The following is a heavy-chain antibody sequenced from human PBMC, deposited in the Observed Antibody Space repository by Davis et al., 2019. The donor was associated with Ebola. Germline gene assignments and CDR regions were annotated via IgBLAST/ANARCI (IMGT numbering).Heavy chain of an antibody. CDR3: ARPLVGATAPFDY. D-gene: IGHD1-26*01. Sequence: ASVKVSCKASGYTFTSYAMHWVRQAPGQRLEWMGWINAGNGNTKYSQKLQGRVTMTTDTSTSTAYMELKSLRSDDTAVYYCARPLVGATAPFDYWGQGTLVTVSS. J-gene: IGHJ4*02. CDR2: INAGNGNT. CDR1: GYTFTSYA. V-gene: IGHV1-3*01.